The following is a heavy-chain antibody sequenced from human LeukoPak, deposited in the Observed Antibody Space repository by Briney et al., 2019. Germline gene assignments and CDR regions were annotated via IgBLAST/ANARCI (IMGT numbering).Heavy chain of an antibody. V-gene: IGHV3-48*01. Sequence: GGSLRLSCAASGFTFSSYSMNWVRQAPGKGLEWVSSISSSSSTIYYADSLKGRFTISRDNAKNSLYLQINSLRAEDTAVYYCARDGVVAGPWHFDYWGQGTLVTVSS. CDR1: GFTFSSYS. CDR2: ISSSSSTI. J-gene: IGHJ4*02. CDR3: ARDGVVAGPWHFDY. D-gene: IGHD2-15*01.